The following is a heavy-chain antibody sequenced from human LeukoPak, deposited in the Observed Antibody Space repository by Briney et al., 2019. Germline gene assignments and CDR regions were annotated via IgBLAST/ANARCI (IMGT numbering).Heavy chain of an antibody. D-gene: IGHD3-22*01. CDR3: ARYGYYYDSSADSKPADY. CDR1: GGTFSSYA. V-gene: IGHV1-69*04. Sequence: ASVKVSCKASGGTFSSYAISWVRQAPGQGLEWMGRIIPILGIANYAQKFQGRVTITADKSTSTAYMELCSLRSEDTAVYYCARYGYYYDSSADSKPADYWGQGTLVTVSS. CDR2: IIPILGIA. J-gene: IGHJ4*02.